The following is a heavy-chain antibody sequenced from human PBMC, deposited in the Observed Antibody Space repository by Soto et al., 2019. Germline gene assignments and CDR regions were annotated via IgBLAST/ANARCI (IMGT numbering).Heavy chain of an antibody. CDR1: GFTFSSYS. D-gene: IGHD2-2*01. J-gene: IGHJ6*02. CDR3: ARDNSAPDIVVVPAAMGYYYGMDV. V-gene: IGHV3-21*01. Sequence: EVQLVESGGGLVKPGGSLRLSCAASGFTFSSYSMNWVRQAPGKGLEWVSSISSSSSYIYYADSVKGRFTISGDNAKNSLYLQMNSLRAEDTAVYYCARDNSAPDIVVVPAAMGYYYGMDVWGQGTTVTVSS. CDR2: ISSSSSYI.